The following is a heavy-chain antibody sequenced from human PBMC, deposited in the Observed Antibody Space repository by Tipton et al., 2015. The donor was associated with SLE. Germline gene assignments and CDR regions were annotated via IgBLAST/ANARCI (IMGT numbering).Heavy chain of an antibody. Sequence: TLSLTCTVSGGSISSSSYYWGWIRQPPGKGLEWIGNIYHSGSTYYNPSLKSRVTISVDTSKNQFSLKLRSVTAADTAVYYCASGQNWFDLWGRGTLVTVSS. CDR3: ASGQNWFDL. V-gene: IGHV4-39*07. D-gene: IGHD1-1*01. CDR2: IYHSGST. J-gene: IGHJ2*01. CDR1: GGSISSSSYY.